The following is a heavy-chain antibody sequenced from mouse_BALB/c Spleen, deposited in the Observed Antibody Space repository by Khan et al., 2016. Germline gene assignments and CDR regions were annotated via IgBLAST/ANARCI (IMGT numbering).Heavy chain of an antibody. J-gene: IGHJ2*01. V-gene: IGHV1-4*01. Sequence: QVQLQQSGAELARPGASVKMSCKASGYTLTSYTLHWVKQRPGQGLEWIGYINPTGGYTNYNQIFKDKATLTAAKSSSTAYMQLSSLTSEGSAVYYCARVDYWGQGTTLTVSS. CDR3: ARVDY. CDR2: INPTGGYT. CDR1: GYTLTSYT.